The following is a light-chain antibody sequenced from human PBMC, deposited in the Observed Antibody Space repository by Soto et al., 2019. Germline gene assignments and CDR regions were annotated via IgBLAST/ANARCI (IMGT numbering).Light chain of an antibody. CDR1: QGISSY. J-gene: IGKJ4*01. CDR2: AAS. CDR3: QQYCSYPHT. Sequence: AIRMTQSPSSLSASTGARVTITCRASQGISSYLAWYQQKPGKAPKLLIYAASTLQSGVPSGFSGSGSVTAFTLSISCLQSEDFSTYYCQQYCSYPHTFGGGTKVEIK. V-gene: IGKV1-8*01.